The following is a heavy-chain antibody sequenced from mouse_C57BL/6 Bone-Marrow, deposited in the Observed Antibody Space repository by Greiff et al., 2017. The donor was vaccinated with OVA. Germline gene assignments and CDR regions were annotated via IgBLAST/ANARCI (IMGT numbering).Heavy chain of an antibody. V-gene: IGHV5-12*01. CDR2: ISNGGGST. CDR1: GFTFSDYY. Sequence: EVKLVESGGGLVQPGGSLKLSCAASGFTFSDYYMYWVRQTPEKRLEWVAYISNGGGSTYYPDTVKGRFTISRDNAKNNLYLQMSRLKSEDTAMYYCARRPWYFDVWGTGTTVTVSS. J-gene: IGHJ1*03. CDR3: ARRPWYFDV.